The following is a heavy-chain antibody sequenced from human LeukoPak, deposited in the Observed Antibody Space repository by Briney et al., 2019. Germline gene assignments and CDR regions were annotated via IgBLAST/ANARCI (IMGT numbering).Heavy chain of an antibody. CDR3: ASSVYQSRVVPVQNAFDI. J-gene: IGHJ3*02. CDR2: ISSSGSTI. V-gene: IGHV3-11*01. CDR1: GFTFSDYY. D-gene: IGHD2-2*01. Sequence: GGSLRVSCAASGFTFSDYYMSWIRQAPGKGLEWVSYISSSGSTIYYADSVKGRFTISRDNAKNSLYLQMNSLRAEDTAVYYCASSVYQSRVVPVQNAFDIWGQGTMVTVSS.